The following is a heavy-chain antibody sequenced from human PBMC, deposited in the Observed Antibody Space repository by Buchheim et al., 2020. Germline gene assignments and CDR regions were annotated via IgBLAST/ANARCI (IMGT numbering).Heavy chain of an antibody. Sequence: QLQLQESGPGLVKPSETLSLTCTVSGGSISSTSNHWAWIRQPPGKGLEWIGGIYYNGNTYYNPSLKSRVTISVDTSENQFSLKLSSVTAADTAVYYCARRNMATEFDYWGQGTL. CDR1: GGSISSTSNH. V-gene: IGHV4-39*01. J-gene: IGHJ4*02. CDR3: ARRNMATEFDY. CDR2: IYYNGNT. D-gene: IGHD5-12*01.